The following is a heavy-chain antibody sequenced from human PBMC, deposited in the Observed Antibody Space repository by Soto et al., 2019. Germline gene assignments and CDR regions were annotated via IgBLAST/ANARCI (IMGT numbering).Heavy chain of an antibody. J-gene: IGHJ6*02. CDR3: ARGGGSSGWYGLIGYYYGMDV. V-gene: IGHV3-33*08. CDR1: GCTFSSYC. Sequence: GGSLIISCASSGCTFSSYCMHWVRQAPGKGLEWVAVIWYDGSNKYYADSVKGRFTISRDNSKNTLYLQMNSLRAEDTAVYYCARGGGSSGWYGLIGYYYGMDVWGQGTTVNVSS. D-gene: IGHD6-19*01. CDR2: IWYDGSNK.